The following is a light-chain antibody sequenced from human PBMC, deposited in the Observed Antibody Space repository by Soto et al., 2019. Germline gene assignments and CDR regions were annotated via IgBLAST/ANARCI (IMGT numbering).Light chain of an antibody. Sequence: DIQMTQSPSTLSASVGDRVTITCRASQIITRWLAWYQQRPGKAPKLLIFDASTLESGVPSRFSGSGSETEFTLTISSLQPDDFANYYCQQYSTYSRTFGQGTKVEI. V-gene: IGKV1-5*01. CDR2: DAS. CDR3: QQYSTYSRT. J-gene: IGKJ1*01. CDR1: QIITRW.